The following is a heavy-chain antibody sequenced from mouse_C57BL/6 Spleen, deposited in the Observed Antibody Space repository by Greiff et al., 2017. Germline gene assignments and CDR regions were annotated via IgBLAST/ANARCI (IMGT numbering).Heavy chain of an antibody. J-gene: IGHJ2*01. CDR3: ARELGY. CDR2: ISYDGSN. Sequence: EVKLMESGPGLVKPSQSLSLTCSVTGYSITSGYYWNWIRQFPGNKLEWMGYISYDGSNNYNPSLKNRISITRDTSKNQFFLKLNSVTTEDTATYYCARELGYWGQGTTLTVSS. CDR1: GYSITSGYY. V-gene: IGHV3-6*01.